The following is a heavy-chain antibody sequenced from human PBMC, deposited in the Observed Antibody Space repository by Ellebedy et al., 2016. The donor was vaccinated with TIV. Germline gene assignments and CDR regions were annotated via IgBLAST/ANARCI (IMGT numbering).Heavy chain of an antibody. CDR3: ARDYWGY. Sequence: GGSLRLSCAASGFSFSTYWMFWVRQAPGKGLVWVSRINTDGTITDYADSVKGRFTISRDNAKNTLYLQMNSLTADDTAVYYCARDYWGYWGQGTLVTVSS. CDR2: INTDGTIT. CDR1: GFSFSTYW. V-gene: IGHV3-74*01. D-gene: IGHD3-16*01. J-gene: IGHJ4*02.